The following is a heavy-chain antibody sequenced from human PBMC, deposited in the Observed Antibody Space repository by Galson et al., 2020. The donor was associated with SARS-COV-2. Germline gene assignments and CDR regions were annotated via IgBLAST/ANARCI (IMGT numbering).Heavy chain of an antibody. J-gene: IGHJ3*02. CDR1: GGSISSTSYY. CDR3: ARFTGDNWNYLDTFDI. CDR2: LYYGSST. D-gene: IGHD1-7*01. V-gene: IGHV4-39*01. Sequence: SETLSLTCSTSGGSISSTSYYWGWIRQPTGKGLEWIGHLYYGSSTYSKPSLKSRVTVSVDPSKIQFSLKLRSVTAADTAVYYCARFTGDNWNYLDTFDIWGRGTLVTVSS.